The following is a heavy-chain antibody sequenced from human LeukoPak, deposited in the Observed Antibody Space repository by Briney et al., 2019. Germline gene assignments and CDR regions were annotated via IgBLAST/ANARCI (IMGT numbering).Heavy chain of an antibody. CDR2: IYYSGST. J-gene: IGHJ4*02. D-gene: IGHD6-13*01. Sequence: PSETLSLTCTVSGGXISSGGYYWSWIRQHPGRGLEWIGYIYYSGSTYYNPSLKSRVTISLDTSKNQFSLKLSSVTAADTAVYYCARAAGTVYYFDYWGQGTLVTVSS. V-gene: IGHV4-31*03. CDR1: GGXISSGGYY. CDR3: ARAAGTVYYFDY.